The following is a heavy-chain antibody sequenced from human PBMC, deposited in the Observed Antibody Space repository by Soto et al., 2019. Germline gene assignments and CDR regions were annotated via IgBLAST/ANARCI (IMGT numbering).Heavy chain of an antibody. CDR2: IKRKTDGGTT. D-gene: IGHD2-2*01. Sequence: GGSLRLSCAASGFTFSNAWMSWVRQAPGKGLEWVGRIKRKTDGGTTDYAAPVKGRFTISRDDSKNTLYLQMNSLKTEDTAVYYCTTDPPRADIVVVPAAIPDYWGQGTLVTVSS. J-gene: IGHJ4*02. V-gene: IGHV3-15*01. CDR3: TTDPPRADIVVVPAAIPDY. CDR1: GFTFSNAW.